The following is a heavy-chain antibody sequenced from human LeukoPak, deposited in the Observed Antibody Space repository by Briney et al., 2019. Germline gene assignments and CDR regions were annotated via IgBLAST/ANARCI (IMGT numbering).Heavy chain of an antibody. CDR1: GYTFTSYD. CDR3: ASYHRIDHGVEMATYYYYYGMDV. J-gene: IGHJ6*02. D-gene: IGHD5-24*01. Sequence: ASVKVSCKASGYTFTSYDINWVRQATGQGLEWMGWMNPNSGNTGYAQKFQGRVTMTRNTSISTAYMELSSLRSEDTAVYYCASYHRIDHGVEMATYYYYYGMDVWGQGTTVTVSS. V-gene: IGHV1-8*01. CDR2: MNPNSGNT.